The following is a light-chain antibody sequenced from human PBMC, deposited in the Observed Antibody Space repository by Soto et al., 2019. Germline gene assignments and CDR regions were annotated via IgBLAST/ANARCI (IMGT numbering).Light chain of an antibody. CDR3: QEYSKWPLFT. CDR1: QSVSTN. V-gene: IGKV3-15*01. Sequence: EIVVTQSPGILSVSPGDRATLSCRASQSVSTNLAWYQQKPGQAPTLLIYAASTRATGIPARFTGSGSGTDFTITISSLQSEDFAVYYCQEYSKWPLFTFGPGTREDIK. J-gene: IGKJ3*01. CDR2: AAS.